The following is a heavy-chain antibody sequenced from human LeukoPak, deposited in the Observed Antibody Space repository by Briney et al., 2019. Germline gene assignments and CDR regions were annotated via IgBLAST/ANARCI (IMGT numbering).Heavy chain of an antibody. Sequence: ASVKVSCKASGYTFTGYYMHWVRQATGQGLEWMRGINPNSGGTNYAQKFQGWVTMTRDTSISTAYMELSRLRSDDTAVYYCARSAEQQLARTWFDPWGQGTLVTVSS. J-gene: IGHJ5*02. D-gene: IGHD6-13*01. CDR1: GYTFTGYY. V-gene: IGHV1-2*04. CDR3: ARSAEQQLARTWFDP. CDR2: INPNSGGT.